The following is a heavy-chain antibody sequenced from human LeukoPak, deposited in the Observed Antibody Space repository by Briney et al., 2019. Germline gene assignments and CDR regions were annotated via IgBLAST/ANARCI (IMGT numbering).Heavy chain of an antibody. CDR3: ARDMGGTIAAAGTIDY. J-gene: IGHJ4*02. D-gene: IGHD6-13*01. V-gene: IGHV3-30*04. CDR1: GFTFSSYA. CDR2: ISYDGSNK. Sequence: PGGSLRLSCAASGFTFSSYAMHWVRQAPGKGLEWVAVISYDGSNKYYADPVKGRFTISRDNSKNTLYLQMNSLRAEDTAVYYCARDMGGTIAAAGTIDYWGQGTLVTVSS.